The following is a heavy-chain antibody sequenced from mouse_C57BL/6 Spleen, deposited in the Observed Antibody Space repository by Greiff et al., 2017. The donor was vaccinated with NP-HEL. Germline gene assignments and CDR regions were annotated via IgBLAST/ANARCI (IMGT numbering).Heavy chain of an antibody. J-gene: IGHJ4*01. CDR3: SYDGYSYYAMDY. V-gene: IGHV1-64*01. D-gene: IGHD2-3*01. Sequence: VQLQQPGAELVKPGASVKLSCKASGYTFSSYWMHWVKQRPGQGLEWIGMIHPNSGSTNYNEKFKSKATLTVDKSSSTAYMQLSSLTSEDSAVYYCSYDGYSYYAMDYWGQGTSVTVSS. CDR2: IHPNSGST. CDR1: GYTFSSYW.